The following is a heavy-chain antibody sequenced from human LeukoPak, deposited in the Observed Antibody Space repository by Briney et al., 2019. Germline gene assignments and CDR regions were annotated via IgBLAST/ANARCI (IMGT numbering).Heavy chain of an antibody. Sequence: GGSLRLSCAASGFPFSSYSMNWVRQAPGKGLEWVSSISSSSSYIYYADSVKGRFTISRDNAKNSLYLQMNSLRAEDTAVYYCARDIAVVPYYYYGMDVWGQGTTVTVSS. CDR2: ISSSSSYI. J-gene: IGHJ6*02. CDR1: GFPFSSYS. CDR3: ARDIAVVPYYYYGMDV. V-gene: IGHV3-21*01. D-gene: IGHD6-19*01.